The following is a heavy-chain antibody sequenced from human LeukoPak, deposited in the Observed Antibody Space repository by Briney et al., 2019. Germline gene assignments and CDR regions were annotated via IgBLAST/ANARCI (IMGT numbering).Heavy chain of an antibody. CDR3: ARVGWELHPTYLDS. J-gene: IGHJ4*02. D-gene: IGHD1-26*01. Sequence: SETLSLTCTVSGGSISTYYWSWIRQPPGKGLEWIGYIYFSGSTNYNPSLKSRVTISVDTSKNQFSLKLSSVTAADTAVYYCARVGWELHPTYLDSWGQGTLVTVSS. CDR2: IYFSGST. V-gene: IGHV4-59*01. CDR1: GGSISTYY.